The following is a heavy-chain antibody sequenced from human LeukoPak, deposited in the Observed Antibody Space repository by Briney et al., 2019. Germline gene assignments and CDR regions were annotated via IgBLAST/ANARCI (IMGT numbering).Heavy chain of an antibody. J-gene: IGHJ4*02. CDR1: GGSISSSSYY. V-gene: IGHV4-39*01. CDR3: ARQFQQLVFIDY. D-gene: IGHD6-13*01. CDR2: IYYSGST. Sequence: SETLSLTCPVSGGSISSSSYYWGWIRQPPGKGLEWIGSIYYSGSTYYNPSLKSRVTISVDTSKNQFSLKLSSVIAADTAVYYCARQFQQLVFIDYWGQGTLVTVSS.